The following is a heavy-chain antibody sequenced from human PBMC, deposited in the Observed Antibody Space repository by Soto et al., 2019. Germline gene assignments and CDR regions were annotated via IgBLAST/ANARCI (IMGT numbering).Heavy chain of an antibody. Sequence: QVQLVQSGAEVTKPESSVKVSCKAPGGTFSTYAISWVRQAPGQGLEWMGGIIPMFGTANYAQRFQDRVTITADGSTNTVYTELRSLRSEDTAVYFCASGIQLWLRRINNGYSGWGQGTLVTVSS. V-gene: IGHV1-69*12. CDR3: ASGIQLWLRRINNGYSG. J-gene: IGHJ4*02. D-gene: IGHD5-18*01. CDR1: GGTFSTYA. CDR2: IIPMFGTA.